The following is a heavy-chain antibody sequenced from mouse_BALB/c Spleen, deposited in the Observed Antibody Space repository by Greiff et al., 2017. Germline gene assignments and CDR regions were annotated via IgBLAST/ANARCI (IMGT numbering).Heavy chain of an antibody. CDR1: GYTFTSYW. J-gene: IGHJ2*01. Sequence: VQLQQRGAELVKPGASVKMSCKASGYTFTSYWMHWVKQRPGQGLEWIGTIDPSDSYTSYNQKFKGKATLTVDTSSSTAYMQLSSLTSEDSAVYYCTMGTTAGVFDYWGQGTTLTVSS. CDR3: TMGTTAGVFDY. V-gene: IGHV1S127*01. CDR2: IDPSDSYT. D-gene: IGHD1-2*01.